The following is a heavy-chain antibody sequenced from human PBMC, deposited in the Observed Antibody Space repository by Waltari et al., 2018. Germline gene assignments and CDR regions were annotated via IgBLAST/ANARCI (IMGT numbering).Heavy chain of an antibody. D-gene: IGHD1-1*01. V-gene: IGHV1-69*04. Sequence: QVQLVQSGAEVKKPGSSVKVPCKASGGTFSSYANSAVLQAPGQGLEWMGGIIPILGIANYAQKFQGRVTITADESTSTAYMELSSLRSEDTAVYYCARDHIWLQLQGYFDYWGQGTLVTVSS. CDR1: GGTFSSYA. CDR2: IIPILGIA. CDR3: ARDHIWLQLQGYFDY. J-gene: IGHJ4*02.